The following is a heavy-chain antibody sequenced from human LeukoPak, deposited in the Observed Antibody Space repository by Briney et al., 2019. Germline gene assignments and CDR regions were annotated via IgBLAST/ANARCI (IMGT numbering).Heavy chain of an antibody. CDR1: GFTFSSYA. J-gene: IGHJ4*02. Sequence: GGSLRLSCAASGFTFSSYAMHWVRQVPGKGLECVAVISYDGTNKYYADSVKGRFTISRDNSKNTLYLQMNSLRAEDTAVYYCARGGVVVNDLCVYWGQGTLVTVSS. V-gene: IGHV3-30-3*01. D-gene: IGHD3-22*01. CDR3: ARGGVVVNDLCVY. CDR2: ISYDGTNK.